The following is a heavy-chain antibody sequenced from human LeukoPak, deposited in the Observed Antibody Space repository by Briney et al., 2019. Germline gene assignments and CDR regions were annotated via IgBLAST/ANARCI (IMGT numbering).Heavy chain of an antibody. D-gene: IGHD3-9*01. Sequence: SETLSLTCTVSGGSVNSGGHYWSWLRQPAGQGLEWVGRIHTSGSTYYNPSLKSRVTISLDTSKNHFSLRLTSVTAADTAVYYCASSIRDIIILAYWGQGTLVTVSS. CDR2: IHTSGST. CDR1: GGSVNSGGHY. J-gene: IGHJ4*02. CDR3: ASSIRDIIILAY. V-gene: IGHV4-61*02.